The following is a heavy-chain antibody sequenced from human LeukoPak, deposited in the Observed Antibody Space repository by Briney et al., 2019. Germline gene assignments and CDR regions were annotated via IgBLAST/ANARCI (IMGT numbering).Heavy chain of an antibody. D-gene: IGHD5-24*01. V-gene: IGHV5-51*01. J-gene: IGHJ4*02. CDR3: ARTGEIATTLTD. CDR2: IFPGDSDT. Sequence: GESLQISCKASGYSFASYWIGWVRQMPGKGLEWMGIIFPGDSDTRYSPSFQGQVTISADKSISTAYLQWSSLKASDTAMYYCARTGEIATTLTDWGQGTLVTVSS. CDR1: GYSFASYW.